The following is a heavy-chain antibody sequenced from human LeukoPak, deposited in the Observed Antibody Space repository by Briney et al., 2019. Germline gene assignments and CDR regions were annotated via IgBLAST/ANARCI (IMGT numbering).Heavy chain of an antibody. CDR3: AKFYFDSSGYYDVFDI. V-gene: IGHV4-59*01. CDR2: IYYSGST. J-gene: IGHJ3*02. Sequence: SETLSLTCTVSGGSISSYYWSWIRQPPGKGLEWIGYIYYSGSTNYNPSLKSRVTISVDTSKNQVYLKLTSVTAADTAEYFCAKFYFDSSGYYDVFDIWGQGTMVTVSS. CDR1: GGSISSYY. D-gene: IGHD3-22*01.